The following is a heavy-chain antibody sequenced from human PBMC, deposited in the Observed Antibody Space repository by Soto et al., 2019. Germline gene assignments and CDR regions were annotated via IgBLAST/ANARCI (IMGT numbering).Heavy chain of an antibody. D-gene: IGHD1-1*01. CDR3: ATESRNPYYYYYGMDV. CDR2: FDPEDGET. J-gene: IGHJ6*02. CDR1: GYTLTELS. Sequence: ASVKVSCKVSGYTLTELSMHWVRQAPGKGLEWMGGFDPEDGETIYAQKFQGRVTMTEDTSTDTAYMELSSLRSEDTAVYYCATESRNPYYYYYGMDVWGQGATVTVSS. V-gene: IGHV1-24*01.